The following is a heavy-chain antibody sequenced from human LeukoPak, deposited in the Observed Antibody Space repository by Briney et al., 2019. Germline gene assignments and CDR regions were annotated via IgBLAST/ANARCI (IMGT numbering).Heavy chain of an antibody. V-gene: IGHV3-23*01. Sequence: SGGSLRLSCAASGFTFSSYAMSWVRQAPGKGLEWVSAISGSGGSTYYADSVKGRFIISRDNSKNTLYLQMNSLRAEDTAVYYCAKVVDSSGWDAFDYWGQGTLVTVSS. CDR2: ISGSGGST. D-gene: IGHD6-19*01. CDR1: GFTFSSYA. J-gene: IGHJ4*02. CDR3: AKVVDSSGWDAFDY.